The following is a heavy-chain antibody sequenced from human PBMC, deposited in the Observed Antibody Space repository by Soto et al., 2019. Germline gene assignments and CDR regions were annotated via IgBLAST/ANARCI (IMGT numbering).Heavy chain of an antibody. D-gene: IGHD3-22*01. CDR2: IIGSGGST. V-gene: IGHV3-23*01. CDR1: GFTFSSYA. Sequence: GGSLRLSCPASGFTFSSYAMSWVRQAPEKGLEWVSAIIGSGGSTYYAASVKGRFTISRDNSKNPLYLQMNSLRAEDRAVYYCAXSRGVVYGMXVWRQGIRVTVSS. CDR3: AXSRGVVYGMXV. J-gene: IGHJ6*02.